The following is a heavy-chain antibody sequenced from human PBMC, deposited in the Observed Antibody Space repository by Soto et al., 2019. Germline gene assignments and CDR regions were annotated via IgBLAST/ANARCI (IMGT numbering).Heavy chain of an antibody. CDR2: IWYDGSKK. CDR3: ARDASYYSLWSGYYPSRNGMDV. J-gene: IGHJ6*02. D-gene: IGHD3-3*01. V-gene: IGHV3-33*01. Sequence: QVQVVESGGGVVQPGRSLRLSCAASGFTFSSFGMHWVRQAPGKGLEWVSLIWYDGSKKSYGDSVKGRFTISRDNPRNTVYLQMYSLRADDTAFYYCARDASYYSLWSGYYPSRNGMDVWGHGTTVTVSS. CDR1: GFTFSSFG.